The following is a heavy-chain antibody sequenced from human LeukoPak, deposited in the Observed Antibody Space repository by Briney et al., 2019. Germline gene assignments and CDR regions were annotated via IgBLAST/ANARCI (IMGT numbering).Heavy chain of an antibody. CDR3: ARATTRTYYDFWSGYYTTPNDAFDI. CDR2: INHSGST. D-gene: IGHD3-3*01. J-gene: IGHJ3*02. CDR1: GGSFSGYY. V-gene: IGHV4-34*01. Sequence: SETLSLTCAVYGGSFSGYYWSWIRRPPGKGLEWIGEINHSGSTNYNPSLKSRVTISVDTSKNQFSLKLSSVTAADTAVYYCARATTRTYYDFWSGYYTTPNDAFDIWGQGTMVTVSS.